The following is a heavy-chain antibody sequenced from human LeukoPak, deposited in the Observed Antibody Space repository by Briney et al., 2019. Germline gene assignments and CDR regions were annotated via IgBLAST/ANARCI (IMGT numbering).Heavy chain of an antibody. Sequence: SETLSLTCTVSGGSISSSSYYWGWIRQPPGKGLGWIGSIYYSGSTNYNPSLKSRVTISVDTSKNQFSLKLSSVTAADTAVYYCARGRFVVPAPPRRYFDYWGQGTLVTVSS. CDR2: IYYSGST. CDR3: ARGRFVVPAPPRRYFDY. J-gene: IGHJ4*02. D-gene: IGHD2-2*01. CDR1: GGSISSSSYY. V-gene: IGHV4-39*07.